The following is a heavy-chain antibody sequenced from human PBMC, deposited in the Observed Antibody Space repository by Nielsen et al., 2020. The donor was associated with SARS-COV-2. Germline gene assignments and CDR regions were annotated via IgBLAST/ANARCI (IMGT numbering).Heavy chain of an antibody. D-gene: IGHD1-26*01. V-gene: IGHV1-69*06. J-gene: IGHJ4*02. CDR1: GGTFSSYA. CDR3: ARAPSEWELPGGVLTGY. CDR2: IIPIFGTA. Sequence: SVKVSCKASGGTFSSYAISWVRQAPGQGLEWMGGIIPIFGTANYAQKFQGRVTITADKSTSTAYMELSSLRSEDTAVYYCARAPSEWELPGGVLTGYWGQGTLVTVSS.